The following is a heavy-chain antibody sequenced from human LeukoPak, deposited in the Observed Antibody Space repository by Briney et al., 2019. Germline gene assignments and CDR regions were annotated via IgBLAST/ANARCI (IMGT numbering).Heavy chain of an antibody. V-gene: IGHV4-34*09. Sequence: PSETLSLTCAVYGGSFSGYYWSWIRQPPGKGLEWIGYIYYSGSTYYNPSLKSRVTISVDTSKNQFSLKLSSVTAADTAVYYCARAGGVVPAAMGPGWFDPWGQGTLVTVSS. CDR2: IYYSGST. D-gene: IGHD2-2*01. CDR1: GGSFSGYY. J-gene: IGHJ5*02. CDR3: ARAGGVVPAAMGPGWFDP.